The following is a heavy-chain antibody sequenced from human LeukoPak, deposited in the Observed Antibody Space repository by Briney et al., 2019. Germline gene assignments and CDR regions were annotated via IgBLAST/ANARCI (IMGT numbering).Heavy chain of an antibody. V-gene: IGHV1-18*01. CDR3: ARGGGYYYDLVDY. CDR1: GYTFTSYG. CDR2: ISAYNGNT. J-gene: IGHJ4*02. Sequence: ASVKVSFKASGYTFTSYGISWVRQAPGQGLEWMGWISAYNGNTNYSQKLQGRVTITTDTSTSTPYTLLRSFRPDDTAVYYCARGGGYYYDLVDYGGQGTLVTVS. D-gene: IGHD3-22*01.